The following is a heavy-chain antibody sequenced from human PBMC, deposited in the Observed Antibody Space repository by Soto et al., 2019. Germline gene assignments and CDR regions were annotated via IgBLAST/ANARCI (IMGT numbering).Heavy chain of an antibody. CDR3: ARETQYYDYVWGSYRYTDY. V-gene: IGHV3-48*04. CDR1: GLTFGSRA. CDR2: IGTSGSTK. D-gene: IGHD3-16*02. J-gene: IGHJ4*02. Sequence: GGSLRLSCVASGLTFGSRAMSWVRQAPGEGLEWISYIGTSGSTKYYADSVQGRFTISRDNTKNSVYLEMNSLRAEDTAVYYCARETQYYDYVWGSYRYTDYWGQGTLVTVSS.